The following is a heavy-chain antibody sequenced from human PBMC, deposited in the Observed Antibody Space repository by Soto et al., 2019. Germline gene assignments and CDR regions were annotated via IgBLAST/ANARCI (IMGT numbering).Heavy chain of an antibody. CDR1: GGSISSAGYS. V-gene: IGHV4-30-2*01. CDR3: ARVPSP. CDR2: IYHSGST. Sequence: QLQLQESGSGLVKPSQTLSLTCSVSGGSISSAGYSWSWIRQPPGKGLEWIGYIYHSGSTYYNPSHKSRVTTSVDRAKHQCSLKLTSVNAADTAVYYCARVPSPWGQATRITVSS. J-gene: IGHJ5*02.